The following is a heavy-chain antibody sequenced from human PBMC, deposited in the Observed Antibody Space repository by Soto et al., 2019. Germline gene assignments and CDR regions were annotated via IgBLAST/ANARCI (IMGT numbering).Heavy chain of an antibody. CDR2: ISYDGSNK. CDR3: ARDALIIMFGGVYFAS. D-gene: IGHD3-16*01. V-gene: IGHV3-30-3*01. Sequence: QVQLVESGGGVVQPGRSLRLSCAASGFTFSSYAMHWVRQAPGKGLEWVAVISYDGSNKYYADSVKGRFTISRDNSKNPLNLQRTSWRVEERPVNYCARDALIIMFGGVYFASGGKGTLVTVSS. J-gene: IGHJ4*02. CDR1: GFTFSSYA.